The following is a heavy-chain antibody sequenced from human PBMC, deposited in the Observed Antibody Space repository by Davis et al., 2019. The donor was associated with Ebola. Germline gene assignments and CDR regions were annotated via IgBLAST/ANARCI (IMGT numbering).Heavy chain of an antibody. CDR1: GFIFRNYV. CDR3: ARDELKYYYDSSGYGTADAFDI. CDR2: FGTGGDT. Sequence: GESLKISCETSGFIFRNYVMSWVRQAPGKGLEWVSTFGTGGDTYYADSVKGRFTISRDNARNSLYLQMNSLRAEDTAVYYCARDELKYYYDSSGYGTADAFDIWGQGTMVTVSS. V-gene: IGHV3-69-1*01. J-gene: IGHJ3*02. D-gene: IGHD3-22*01.